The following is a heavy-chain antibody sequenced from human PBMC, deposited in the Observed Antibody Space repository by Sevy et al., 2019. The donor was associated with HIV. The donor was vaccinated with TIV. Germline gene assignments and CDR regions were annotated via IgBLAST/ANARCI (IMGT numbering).Heavy chain of an antibody. Sequence: GGSLRLSCAASGFTFSTYSMSWVRQPPGKGLEWVSSISGTGNYIYSADSLRGRFTISRDKAKNSLYLQLNSLRAEDTAVYYCARDPDAMTTVTVFDYWGRGTLVTVSS. D-gene: IGHD4-17*01. V-gene: IGHV3-21*01. CDR1: GFTFSTYS. J-gene: IGHJ4*02. CDR3: ARDPDAMTTVTVFDY. CDR2: ISGTGNYI.